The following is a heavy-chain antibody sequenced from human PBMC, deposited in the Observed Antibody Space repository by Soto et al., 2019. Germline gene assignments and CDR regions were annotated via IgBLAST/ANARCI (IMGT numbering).Heavy chain of an antibody. J-gene: IGHJ6*02. CDR2: IIPIFGTP. V-gene: IGHV1-69*12. Sequence: QVQLVQSGAEVKKPGSSVKVSCKASGGTFSSYAISWVRHAPGQGLEWMGGIIPIFGTPKYAQKVQGRVTITADESTSTAYMELSSLRSEDTAVYYCASSRKDYYYYGMDVWGQGTTVTVSS. CDR3: ASSRKDYYYYGMDV. D-gene: IGHD6-13*01. CDR1: GGTFSSYA.